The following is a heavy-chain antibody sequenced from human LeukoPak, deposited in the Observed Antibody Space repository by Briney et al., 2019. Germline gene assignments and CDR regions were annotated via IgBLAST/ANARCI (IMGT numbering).Heavy chain of an antibody. CDR1: GFTFSSHE. D-gene: IGHD3-16*02. CDR2: ISFSGSAK. J-gene: IGHJ6*03. Sequence: GGSLRLSCAASGFTFSSHEINWVRQAPGKGLEWVSYISFSGSAKHYADSVKGRFTISRDNAKNSLYLQMNSLRAEDTALYYCARDQGDYVWGSYRYHYYYYYMDVWGKGTTVTVSS. V-gene: IGHV3-48*03. CDR3: ARDQGDYVWGSYRYHYYYYYMDV.